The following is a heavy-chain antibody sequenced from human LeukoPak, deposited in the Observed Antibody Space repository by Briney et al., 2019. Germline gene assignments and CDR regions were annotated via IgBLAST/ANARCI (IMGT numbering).Heavy chain of an antibody. D-gene: IGHD3-10*01. Sequence: PSETLSLTCTVSGGSISSGGYYWSWVRQHPGKGLEWIVYIYYSGSTYYNPSLKSRVTISVDTSKNQFSLKLSSVTAADTAVYYCARARYGSGSYHYNVRIFDYWGQGALVTVSS. J-gene: IGHJ4*02. CDR1: GGSISSGGYY. CDR3: ARARYGSGSYHYNVRIFDY. V-gene: IGHV4-31*03. CDR2: IYYSGST.